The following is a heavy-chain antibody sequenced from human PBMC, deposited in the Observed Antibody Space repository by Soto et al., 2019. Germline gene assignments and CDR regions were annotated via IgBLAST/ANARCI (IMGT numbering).Heavy chain of an antibody. Sequence: QVQLVQSGAEVKKPGASVKVSCKASGYTFTSYDINWVRQATGQGLEWMGWMNPNSGNTGYAQKFQGRVPMTSNTSKSTAYMELSSLRSEDTAVYYCARGGAVGYYYYYGMDVWGQGTTVTVAS. V-gene: IGHV1-8*01. CDR1: GYTFTSYD. D-gene: IGHD2-15*01. J-gene: IGHJ6*02. CDR3: ARGGAVGYYYYYGMDV. CDR2: MNPNSGNT.